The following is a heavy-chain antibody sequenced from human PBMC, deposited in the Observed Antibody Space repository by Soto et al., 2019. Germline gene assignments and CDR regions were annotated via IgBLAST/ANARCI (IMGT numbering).Heavy chain of an antibody. J-gene: IGHJ2*01. CDR1: GFTFSSFA. CDR3: ATDRRAADGDWYFDL. CDR2: ISYDGSNK. D-gene: IGHD6-13*01. Sequence: QVQLVESGGGVVQPGRSLRLSCAASGFTFSSFAMCWVRQAPGKGLEWVALISYDGSNKYYGDSVKGRFTISRDNSKNTLYLLMNSLRPQDTAVYYCATDRRAADGDWYFDLRGRGTLVTVSS. V-gene: IGHV3-30-3*01.